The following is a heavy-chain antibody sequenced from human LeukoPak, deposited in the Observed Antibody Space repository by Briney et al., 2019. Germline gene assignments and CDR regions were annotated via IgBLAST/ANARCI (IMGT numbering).Heavy chain of an antibody. D-gene: IGHD3-3*01. CDR2: INPNSGGT. CDR3: AREVRKRITIFGVAPYGVDV. Sequence: ASVKVSCKASGYTFTGYYMHWVRQAPGQGLEWMGWINPNSGGTNYAQKFQGRVTMTRDTSISTAYMELSRLRSDDTAVYYCAREVRKRITIFGVAPYGVDVRGQGTTVTVSS. CDR1: GYTFTGYY. V-gene: IGHV1-2*02. J-gene: IGHJ6*02.